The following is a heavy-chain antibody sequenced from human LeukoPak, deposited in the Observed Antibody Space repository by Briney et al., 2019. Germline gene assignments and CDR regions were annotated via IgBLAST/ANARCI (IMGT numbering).Heavy chain of an antibody. CDR2: IHYSGSS. V-gene: IGHV4-59*01. D-gene: IGHD6-19*01. Sequence: PSETLSLTCTVSGDSITSDFWGWIRQPPGKGLEWIGYIHYSGSSNNNASLKSRLTISPDTSKNQFSLKLTSVTAADTAVYYCARLGLVAPGSFDIWGQGTMVTVSS. J-gene: IGHJ3*02. CDR1: GDSITSDF. CDR3: ARLGLVAPGSFDI.